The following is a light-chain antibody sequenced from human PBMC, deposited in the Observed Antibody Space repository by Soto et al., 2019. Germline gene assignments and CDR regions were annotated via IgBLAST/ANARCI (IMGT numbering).Light chain of an antibody. V-gene: IGKV1-5*01. J-gene: IGKJ2*01. CDR2: DAS. Sequence: DIQMTQSPSTLSAFVGDRVTITCRASQSIGISLAWLQQKPGKAPRFLIYDASTLYSGVPSRFSGGGSGTQFTLTISSLQPDDSATYYCQQCYSYYTFGQGTKLEI. CDR1: QSIGIS. CDR3: QQCYSYYT.